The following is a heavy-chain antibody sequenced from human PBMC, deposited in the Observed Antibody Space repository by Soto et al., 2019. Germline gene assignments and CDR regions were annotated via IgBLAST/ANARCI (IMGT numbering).Heavy chain of an antibody. CDR3: ARAGYLYDSSDYYFLY. CDR2: ITPMFGKT. J-gene: IGHJ4*02. D-gene: IGHD3-22*01. CDR1: GGTFSKQT. V-gene: IGHV1-69*13. Sequence: AGKVACKACGGTFSKQTIIWVRQDPGEGLEWMGRITPMFGKTNYAQKFHGRVMITAEESTSTGYMELRSPGSDDTAVYYCARAGYLYDSSDYYFLYWGQGTLVTVSS.